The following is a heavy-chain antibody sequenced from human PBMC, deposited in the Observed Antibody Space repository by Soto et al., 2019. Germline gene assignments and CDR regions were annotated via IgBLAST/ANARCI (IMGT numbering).Heavy chain of an antibody. V-gene: IGHV4-59*11. CDR3: VRQRGNYFDF. J-gene: IGHJ4*02. CDR1: GDSINSRY. Sequence: SETLSLTXSVSGDSINSRYWSWIRQPPGKGLEWIGYIDYVGGTNYAPSLQSRVTMSVDTSKNQVSLKLRYVTAADTAVYYCVRQRGNYFDFWGQGTLVTVSS. D-gene: IGHD3-10*01. CDR2: IDYVGGT.